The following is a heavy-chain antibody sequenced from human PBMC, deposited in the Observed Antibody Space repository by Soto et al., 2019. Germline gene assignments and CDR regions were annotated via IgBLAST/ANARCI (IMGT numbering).Heavy chain of an antibody. D-gene: IGHD4-17*01. V-gene: IGHV4-59*08. CDR2: IYYSGST. CDR3: ARRGRYGDYTIDY. Sequence: PSETLSLTCTVSGGSISSYYWSWIRQPPGKGLEWIGYIYYSGSTNYNPSLKSRVTISVDTSKNQFSLKLSSVTAADTAVYYCARRGRYGDYTIDYWGQGTLVTVSS. J-gene: IGHJ4*02. CDR1: GGSISSYY.